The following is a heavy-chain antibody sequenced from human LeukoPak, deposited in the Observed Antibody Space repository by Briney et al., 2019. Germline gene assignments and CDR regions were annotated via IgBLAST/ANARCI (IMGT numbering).Heavy chain of an antibody. CDR3: ARGARALDI. V-gene: IGHV4-34*01. CDR1: GGSFSGYY. J-gene: IGHJ3*02. CDR2: INHSGST. Sequence: SETLSLTCAVYGGSFSGYYWSWIRQPPGKGLEWIGEINHSGSTNYNPSLKSRITISVDTSKNQFSLKLSSVTAADTAVYYCARGARALDIWGQGTMVTVSS.